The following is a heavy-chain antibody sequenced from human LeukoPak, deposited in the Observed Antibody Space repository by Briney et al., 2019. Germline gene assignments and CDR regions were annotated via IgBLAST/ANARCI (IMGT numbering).Heavy chain of an antibody. Sequence: GGSLRLSCGASGFSFSSYGMHWVRQAPGKGLEWVAVISYDGNKRYYADSVKGRFTISRDNSKNTVHLQMNSLTVEDTAVYYCAKRGSGGPESLDSWGQGTLVTVSS. CDR2: ISYDGNKR. CDR1: GFSFSSYG. J-gene: IGHJ4*02. V-gene: IGHV3-30*18. D-gene: IGHD3-10*01. CDR3: AKRGSGGPESLDS.